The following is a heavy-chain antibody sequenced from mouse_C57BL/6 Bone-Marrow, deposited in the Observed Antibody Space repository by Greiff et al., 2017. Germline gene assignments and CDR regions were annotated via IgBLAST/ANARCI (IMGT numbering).Heavy chain of an antibody. J-gene: IGHJ2*01. CDR1: GFTFSSSG. V-gene: IGHV5-6*01. CDR2: ISSGGSYT. D-gene: IGHD4-1*01. Sequence: EVKLVESGGDLVKPGGSLKLSCAASGFTFSSSGMSWVRQTPDTRLEWVATISSGGSYTYYPDSVKGRFTISRDNAKNTLYLQMSSLKSEDTAMYYCARQGDWDEDYWGQGTTLTVSS. CDR3: ARQGDWDEDY.